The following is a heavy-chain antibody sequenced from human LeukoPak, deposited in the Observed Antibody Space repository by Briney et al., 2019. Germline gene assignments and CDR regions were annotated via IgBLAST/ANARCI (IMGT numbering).Heavy chain of an antibody. Sequence: SETLSLTCAVSGGSISSSGYSWSWIRQPPGKGLEWIGYIYHSGSTYYNPSLKSRVTISVDRSKNQFSLKLSSVTAADTAVYYCARGDSGSFDAFDIWGQGTMVTVSS. D-gene: IGHD3-10*01. J-gene: IGHJ3*02. CDR2: IYHSGST. V-gene: IGHV4-30-2*01. CDR1: GGSISSSGYS. CDR3: ARGDSGSFDAFDI.